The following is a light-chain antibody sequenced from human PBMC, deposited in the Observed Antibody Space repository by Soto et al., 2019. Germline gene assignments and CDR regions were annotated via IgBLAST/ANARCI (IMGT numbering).Light chain of an antibody. CDR2: WAS. Sequence: DIVMTQSPDSLAVSLGERATINCRSSQSVLYSSDNKNYLAWYQQKPGQPPKLLISWASTRESGVPDRFTGSGFGTDFALAIRSLQAEVVAVYYCEQYDKTSPPCGPGTKV. V-gene: IGKV4-1*01. CDR3: EQYDKTSPP. CDR1: QSVLYSSDNKNY. J-gene: IGKJ3*01.